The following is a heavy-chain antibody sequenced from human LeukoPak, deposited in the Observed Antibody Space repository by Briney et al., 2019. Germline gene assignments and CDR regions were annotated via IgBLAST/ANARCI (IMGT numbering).Heavy chain of an antibody. CDR1: RFTFSTYW. CDR2: INSDGSST. Sequence: GRSLRLSCAASRFTFSTYWMHWVRQAPGKGLVWVSRINSDGSSTGYADSVKGRFTISRDNAKNMLYLQMNSLRAEDTAVYYCATLEYYDSSNDVFDIWGQGTMVAVSS. V-gene: IGHV3-74*01. CDR3: ATLEYYDSSNDVFDI. J-gene: IGHJ3*02. D-gene: IGHD3-22*01.